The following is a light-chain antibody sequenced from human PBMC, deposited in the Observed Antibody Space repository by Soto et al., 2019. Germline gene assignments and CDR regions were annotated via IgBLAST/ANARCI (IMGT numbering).Light chain of an antibody. Sequence: DIVMTQTPLSSPVVLGQPASISCKSSQSLVHSNGHTYLTWIQQRPGRPPRLLIYRIFNRFFGVQDRFSGSGAGTEFTLKISAVEAEDVGVYYCLQTTAFPHTFGQGTKLEIK. J-gene: IGKJ2*01. CDR2: RIF. CDR3: LQTTAFPHT. CDR1: QSLVHSNGHTY. V-gene: IGKV2-24*01.